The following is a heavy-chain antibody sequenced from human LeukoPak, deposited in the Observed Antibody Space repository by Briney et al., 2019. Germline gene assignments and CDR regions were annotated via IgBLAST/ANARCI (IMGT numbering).Heavy chain of an antibody. CDR2: INHSGST. CDR1: GGSFSGYY. V-gene: IGHV4-34*01. Sequence: PSETLSLICAVYGGSFSGYYWSWIRQPPGKGLEWIGEINHSGSTNYNPSLKSRVTISVDTSKNQFSLKLSSVTAADTAVYYCARIHSGYDWGIDYWGQGTLVTVSS. D-gene: IGHD5-12*01. J-gene: IGHJ4*02. CDR3: ARIHSGYDWGIDY.